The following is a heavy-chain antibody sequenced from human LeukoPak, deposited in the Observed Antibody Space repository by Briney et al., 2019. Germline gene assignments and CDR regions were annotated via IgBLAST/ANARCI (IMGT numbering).Heavy chain of an antibody. J-gene: IGHJ4*02. Sequence: PGTSLRLPCVASGFTFSNYGMHWVRQAPGKGLEWVATITYDGSSEYYADSVKDRFTVSRDNSKNTLYLQMSSLKTEDTAVYYCAKRGDGGHKSLEYWGQGTPVIVSS. D-gene: IGHD3-16*01. V-gene: IGHV3-30*18. CDR2: ITYDGSSE. CDR1: GFTFSNYG. CDR3: AKRGDGGHKSLEY.